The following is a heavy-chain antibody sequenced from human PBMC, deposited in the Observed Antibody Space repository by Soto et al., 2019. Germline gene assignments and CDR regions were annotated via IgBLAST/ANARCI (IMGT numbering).Heavy chain of an antibody. CDR1: GSTFPNYP. CDR3: VRGGYSSSWERLDP. CDR2: ISHDGVNK. J-gene: IGHJ5*02. D-gene: IGHD6-13*01. V-gene: IGHV3-30-3*01. Sequence: VQLVESGGGVIHPGKSLRLSCAASGSTFPNYPMHWVRQTPDNGLEWVAVISHDGVNKNSADSVKGRFTISRDNSRNTLYRQMDSLRVEDTAMYYCVRGGYSSSWERLDPWGQGTLVTVSS.